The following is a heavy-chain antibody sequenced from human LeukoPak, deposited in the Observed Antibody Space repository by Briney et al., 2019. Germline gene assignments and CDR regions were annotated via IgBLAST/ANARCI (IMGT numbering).Heavy chain of an antibody. CDR1: GFTFSRYP. J-gene: IGHJ4*02. V-gene: IGHV3-64D*09. CDR3: VKAQYDFWSSLDY. Sequence: GGSLRLSCSASGFTFSRYPMHWVRQAPGKGLEYVSAISGNGGSTYYADSVKGRFTISRDNSKNTLYLQMSSLRTEDTAIYYCVKAQYDFWSSLDYWGQGTLVTVSS. CDR2: ISGNGGST. D-gene: IGHD3-3*01.